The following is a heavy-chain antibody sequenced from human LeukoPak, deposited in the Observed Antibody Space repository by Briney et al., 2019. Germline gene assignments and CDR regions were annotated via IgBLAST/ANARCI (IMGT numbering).Heavy chain of an antibody. V-gene: IGHV3-7*01. CDR2: IKQDGSEK. CDR1: GFTFSSYW. CDR3: ARDQGYYYYMDV. J-gene: IGHJ6*03. Sequence: GGSLRLSCVASGFTFSSYWMSWVRQAPGKGLEWVANIKQDGSEKYYVDSVKGRFTISRDNAKNSLYLQMNSLRAEDTAVYYCARDQGYYYYMDVWGKGTTVTVSS.